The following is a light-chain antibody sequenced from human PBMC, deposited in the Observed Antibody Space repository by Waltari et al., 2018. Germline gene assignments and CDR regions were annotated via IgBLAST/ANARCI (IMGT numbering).Light chain of an antibody. CDR3: QQYSSYWT. Sequence: DIQMTQSPSTLSASVGDRITITCRASQSISTWLAWYRQEPGKAPKLLIYPASTLRNGVPSRFSGSGSGTEFTLTISSLQPDDFVTYYCQQYSSYWTFGQGTKVEIK. CDR2: PAS. CDR1: QSISTW. J-gene: IGKJ1*01. V-gene: IGKV1-5*03.